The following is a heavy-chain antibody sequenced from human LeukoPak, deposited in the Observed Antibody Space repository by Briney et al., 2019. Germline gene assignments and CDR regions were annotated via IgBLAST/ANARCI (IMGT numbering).Heavy chain of an antibody. V-gene: IGHV4-39*01. J-gene: IGHJ5*02. Sequence: SETLSLTCTVSGGSISSSSYYWGWIRQPPGKGLEWIGSIYYSGSTYYNPSLKSRVTISVDTSKNQFSLKLSSVTAADTAVYYCARHADTAMVPELCRFDPWGQGTLVTVSS. CDR1: GGSISSSSYY. CDR2: IYYSGST. CDR3: ARHADTAMVPELCRFDP. D-gene: IGHD5-18*01.